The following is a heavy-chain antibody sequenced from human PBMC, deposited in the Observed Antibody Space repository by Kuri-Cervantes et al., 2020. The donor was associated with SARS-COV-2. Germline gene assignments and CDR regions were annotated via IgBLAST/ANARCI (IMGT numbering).Heavy chain of an antibody. CDR2: ISFDGSNK. J-gene: IGHJ5*02. D-gene: IGHD3-3*01. Sequence: GGSLRLSCTASEFTFSSYAMHWVRQAPGKGLEWVAVISFDGSNKYYADSVKGRFTISRDNAKNSLYLQMNSLRAEDTAVYYCARGGARITNSGVVIANWFDPWGQGTLVTVSS. V-gene: IGHV3-30*04. CDR3: ARGGARITNSGVVIANWFDP. CDR1: EFTFSSYA.